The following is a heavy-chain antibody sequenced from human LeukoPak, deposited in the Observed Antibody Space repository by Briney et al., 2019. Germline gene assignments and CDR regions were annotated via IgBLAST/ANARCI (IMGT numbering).Heavy chain of an antibody. Sequence: SETLSLTCTVSGGSISSYYWSWIRQPPGKGLEWIGYIYYSGSTNYNPSLKSRVTISVDTSKNQFSLKLSSVTAADTAVYYCAIIGSGSSFDYWGQGTLVTVFS. CDR2: IYYSGST. CDR3: AIIGSGSSFDY. D-gene: IGHD3-10*01. CDR1: GGSISSYY. J-gene: IGHJ4*02. V-gene: IGHV4-59*01.